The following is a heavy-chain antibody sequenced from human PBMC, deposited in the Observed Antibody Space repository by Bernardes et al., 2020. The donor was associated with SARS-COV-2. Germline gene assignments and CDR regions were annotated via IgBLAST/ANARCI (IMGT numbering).Heavy chain of an antibody. D-gene: IGHD3-10*01. CDR2: MNWNGNSI. Sequence: GGSLRLSCATSGFTFNKYGMAWVRQVPGKGLEWVSGMNWNGNSIGYAESVEGRFTISRDNAKKSLYLQMNSLRAEDTALYYCARANDGSGNDYGDYYYGMDVWGQGTTVIVSS. J-gene: IGHJ6*02. CDR1: GFTFNKYG. CDR3: ARANDGSGNDYGDYYYGMDV. V-gene: IGHV3-20*04.